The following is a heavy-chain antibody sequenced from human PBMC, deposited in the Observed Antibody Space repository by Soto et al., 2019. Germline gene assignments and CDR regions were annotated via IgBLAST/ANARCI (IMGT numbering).Heavy chain of an antibody. CDR2: ISGSGGST. J-gene: IGHJ6*02. CDR3: AKGGVGYCSGGSCYSGSYYGMDV. Sequence: GGSLRLSCAASGFTFSSYWMSWVRQAPGKGLEWVSAISGSGGSTYYADSVKGRFTISRDNSKNTLYLQMNSLRAEDTAVYYCAKGGVGYCSGGSCYSGSYYGMDVWGQGTTVTVSS. V-gene: IGHV3-23*01. CDR1: GFTFSSYW. D-gene: IGHD2-15*01.